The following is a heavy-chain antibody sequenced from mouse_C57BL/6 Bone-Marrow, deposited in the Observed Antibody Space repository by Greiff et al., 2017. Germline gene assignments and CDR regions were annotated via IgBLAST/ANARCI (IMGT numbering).Heavy chain of an antibody. D-gene: IGHD2-3*01. CDR2: ISDGGSYT. CDR3: ARSPVYDGFAWFAY. J-gene: IGHJ3*01. Sequence: EVQGVESGGGLVKPGGSLKLSCAASGFTFSSYAMSWVRQTPEKRLEWVATISDGGSYTYYPDNVKGRFTISRDNAKNNLYLQMSHLKSEDTAMYYCARSPVYDGFAWFAYWGQGTLVTVSA. CDR1: GFTFSSYA. V-gene: IGHV5-4*01.